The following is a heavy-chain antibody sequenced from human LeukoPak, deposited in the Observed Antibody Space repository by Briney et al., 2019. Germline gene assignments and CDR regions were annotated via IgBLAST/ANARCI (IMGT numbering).Heavy chain of an antibody. J-gene: IGHJ6*02. CDR1: GGSISSGGYY. V-gene: IGHV4-31*03. CDR3: ARDREMSTPYFYAMDV. Sequence: SETLSLTCTVSGGSISSGGYYWSWIRQHPGKGLEWIGYIYYSGSTYYNPSLKSRVTISVDTSKNQFSLKLSSVTAADTAVYYCARDREMSTPYFYAMDVWGQGTTVTVSS. D-gene: IGHD5-24*01. CDR2: IYYSGST.